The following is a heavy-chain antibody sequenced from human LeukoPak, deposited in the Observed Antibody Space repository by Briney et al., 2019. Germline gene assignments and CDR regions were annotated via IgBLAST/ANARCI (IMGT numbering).Heavy chain of an antibody. D-gene: IGHD2-15*01. J-gene: IGHJ4*02. V-gene: IGHV3-30*04. Sequence: PGGSLRLSCAASGFTFSSYAIHWVRQAPGKGLEWVAVMSYDGSNKYYADSVRGRFTISRDNSKNTLYLQMNSLRPEDTAVYYCAKDCSGASCYLYYFDYWGQGTLVTVSS. CDR3: AKDCSGASCYLYYFDY. CDR2: MSYDGSNK. CDR1: GFTFSSYA.